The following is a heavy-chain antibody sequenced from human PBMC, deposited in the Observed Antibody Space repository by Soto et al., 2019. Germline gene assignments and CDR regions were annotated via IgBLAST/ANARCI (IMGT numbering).Heavy chain of an antibody. V-gene: IGHV3-7*01. CDR2: IKQDGSEK. J-gene: IGHJ6*03. CDR1: GFTFSSYW. CDR3: ARDQSPRSVYDFWSGPSHYYYYMDV. D-gene: IGHD3-3*01. Sequence: GGSLRLSCAASGFTFSSYWMSWVRQAPGKGLEWVANIKQDGSEKYYVDSVKGRFTISRDNAKNSLYLQMNSLRAEDTAVYYCARDQSPRSVYDFWSGPSHYYYYMDVWGKGTTVTVSS.